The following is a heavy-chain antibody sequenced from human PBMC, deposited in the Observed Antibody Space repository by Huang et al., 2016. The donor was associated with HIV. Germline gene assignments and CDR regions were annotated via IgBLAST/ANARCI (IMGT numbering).Heavy chain of an antibody. J-gene: IGHJ3*02. V-gene: IGHV1-18*04. Sequence: QVQLVQSGAEVKKPGASVKVSCKASGYTFTSYGIRWVRQAPGQGLEWMGRISAYKGNTNYAQKLQGRVTMTTDTSTSTAYMELRSLRSDDTAVYYCARGGFIAVAGTTGGAFDIWGQGTMVTVSS. D-gene: IGHD6-19*01. CDR2: ISAYKGNT. CDR3: ARGGFIAVAGTTGGAFDI. CDR1: GYTFTSYG.